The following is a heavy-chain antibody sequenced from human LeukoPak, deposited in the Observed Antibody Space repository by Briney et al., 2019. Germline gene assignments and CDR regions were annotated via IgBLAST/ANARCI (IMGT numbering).Heavy chain of an antibody. D-gene: IGHD5-18*01. CDR3: ARGASGYSYG. J-gene: IGHJ4*02. Sequence: GGSLRLSCAASGLTFSSYWMHWVRQVPGKGLVWVSRINSDGTSTTYADSVKGRFTISRDNAKNTLYLQMNSLRAEDTAVYYCARGASGYSYGWGQGTLITVSS. V-gene: IGHV3-74*01. CDR1: GLTFSSYW. CDR2: INSDGTST.